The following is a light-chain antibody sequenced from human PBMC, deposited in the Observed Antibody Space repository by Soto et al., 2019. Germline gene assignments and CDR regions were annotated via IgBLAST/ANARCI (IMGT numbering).Light chain of an antibody. V-gene: IGKV3-15*01. CDR2: GAS. J-gene: IGKJ5*01. CDR3: QQYNNWPPIT. CDR1: QSVSSY. Sequence: EIVLTQSPATLSLSPGERATLSCRASQSVSSYLAWYQQRPGQAPRLLIYGASTRATGIPARFSGSGPGTEFTLTISSLQSEDFAVYYCQQYNNWPPITFGQGTRLEI.